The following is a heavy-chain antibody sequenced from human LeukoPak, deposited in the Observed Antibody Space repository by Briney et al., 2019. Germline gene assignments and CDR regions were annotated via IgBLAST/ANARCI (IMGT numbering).Heavy chain of an antibody. CDR3: IAQLAPSYDFWIPY. J-gene: IGHJ4*02. Sequence: KPGRSLRLSCAASGFSFSSYVVHWVRQAPGKGLEWVGRIKSKGDGGTADYPASVKGRLIISTNDSYNTLFLQMNSLKPEDTAVYYCIAQLAPSYDFWIPYWGQGSVVSVSS. V-gene: IGHV3-15*01. D-gene: IGHD3-3*01. CDR1: GFSFSSYV. CDR2: IKSKGDGGTA.